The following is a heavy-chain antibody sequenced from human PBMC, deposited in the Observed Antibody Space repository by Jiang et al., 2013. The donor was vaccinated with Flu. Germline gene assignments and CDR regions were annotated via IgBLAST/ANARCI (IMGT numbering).Heavy chain of an antibody. V-gene: IGHV3-49*03. CDR2: IRSKLYHGTT. CDR3: TRDLVRDIIMIPATYFDS. J-gene: IGHJ4*02. D-gene: IGHD2-2*01. CDR1: GFTFGDYG. Sequence: GRSLRLSCTASGFTFGDYGMSWFRQAPGKGLEWVGFIRSKLYHGTTDYAASVKGRFTISRDDSKSIAYLQMSSLRTEDTAVYYCTRDLVRDIIMIPATYFDSWGQGTLVTVSS.